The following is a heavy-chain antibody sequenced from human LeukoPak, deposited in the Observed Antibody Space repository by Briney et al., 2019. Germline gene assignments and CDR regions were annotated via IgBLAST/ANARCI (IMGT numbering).Heavy chain of an antibody. CDR2: INHSGST. CDR3: ARASGPGVVIIRNYYYYGMDV. CDR1: GGSFSGYY. D-gene: IGHD3-3*01. Sequence: SETLSLTCAVYGGSFSGYYWSWIRQPPGKGLEWIGEINHSGSTNYNPSLKSRVTISVDTSKNQFSLKLSSVTAADTAVYYCARASGPGVVIIRNYYYYGMDVWGQGTTVTVSS. J-gene: IGHJ6*02. V-gene: IGHV4-34*01.